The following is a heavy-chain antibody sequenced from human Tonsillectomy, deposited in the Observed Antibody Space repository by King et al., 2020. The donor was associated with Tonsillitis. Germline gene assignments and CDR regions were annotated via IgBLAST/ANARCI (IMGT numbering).Heavy chain of an antibody. CDR2: IYSSGRT. J-gene: IGHJ6*02. D-gene: IGHD1-26*01. CDR1: GDALNTNTHH. CDR3: ARHVYRGTDIHYGLDV. Sequence: QLQESGPGLVKPSETLSLTCTVSGDALNTNTHHWGWIRQSPGKGLEWIGSIYSSGRTIYNPTLTSRVTISLDTSNNQFSLKLTSAPAADTAEYYCARHVYRGTDIHYGLDVGGQGTTVTVSS. V-gene: IGHV4-39*01.